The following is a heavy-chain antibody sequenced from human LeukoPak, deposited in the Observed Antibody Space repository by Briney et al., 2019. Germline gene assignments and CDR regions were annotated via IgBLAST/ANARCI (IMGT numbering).Heavy chain of an antibody. CDR3: AKSGGTSSSGLGY. CDR1: GFTFSSYG. D-gene: IGHD6-19*01. CDR2: ISGSGGST. Sequence: PGGSLRLSCAASGFTFSSYGMSWVRQAPGKGLEWVSAISGSGGSTYYADSVKGRFTISRDNAKNSVYLQMNSLRAEDTAVYYCAKSGGTSSSGLGYWGQGTLVTVSS. V-gene: IGHV3-23*01. J-gene: IGHJ4*02.